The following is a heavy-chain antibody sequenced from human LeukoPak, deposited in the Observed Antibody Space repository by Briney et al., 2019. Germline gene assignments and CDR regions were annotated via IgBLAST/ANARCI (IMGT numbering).Heavy chain of an antibody. D-gene: IGHD4-23*01. CDR2: IYSGGST. CDR1: GFTVSSNY. V-gene: IGHV3-66*01. J-gene: IGHJ4*02. CDR3: AREATVVTGGY. Sequence: GGSLRLSCAASGFTVSSNYMSWVRQAPGKGLEWVSVIYSGGSTYYADSVKGRFTISRDNAKNSLYLQMNSLRAEDTAVYYCAREATVVTGGYWGQGTLVTVSS.